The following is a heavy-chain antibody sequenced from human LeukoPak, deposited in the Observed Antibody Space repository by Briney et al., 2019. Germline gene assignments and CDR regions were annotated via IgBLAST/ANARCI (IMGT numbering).Heavy chain of an antibody. Sequence: GGSLRLSCAASGFTFSTYAMTWVRQAPGKGLEWVSVISGSGGTTNYADSVKGRFTISRDNSKNTLYLQMNSLRADDTAVYYCAKRYSSSPPYFDYWGQGTLVTVSS. CDR2: ISGSGGTT. CDR3: AKRYSSSPPYFDY. CDR1: GFTFSTYA. J-gene: IGHJ4*02. D-gene: IGHD6-6*01. V-gene: IGHV3-23*01.